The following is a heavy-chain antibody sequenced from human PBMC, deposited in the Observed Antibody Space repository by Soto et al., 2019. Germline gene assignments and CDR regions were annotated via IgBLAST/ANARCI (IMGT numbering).Heavy chain of an antibody. CDR2: MNPNSNNT. CDR1: GYTFTSYD. D-gene: IGHD3-16*01. Sequence: QVQLVQSGAEVKKPGASVKVSCKASGYTFTSYDINWVRQATGQGLEWMGWMNPNSNNTGYAQKFQGRLTMTRNTLISTAQKGRSSLGTGGTAVDLWAGKEGGGYFDYWGQGTLVTVSS. J-gene: IGHJ4*02. CDR3: AGKEGGGYFDY. V-gene: IGHV1-8*01.